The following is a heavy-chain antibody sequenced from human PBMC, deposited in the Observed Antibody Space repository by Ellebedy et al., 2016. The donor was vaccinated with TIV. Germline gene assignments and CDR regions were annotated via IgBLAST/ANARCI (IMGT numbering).Heavy chain of an antibody. CDR3: ARGRGYFDY. J-gene: IGHJ4*02. Sequence: SQTLSLTCXVYGGSFSGYYWSWIRQPPGKGLEWIGEINHSGSTNYNPSLKSRVTISVDTSKNQFSLKLSSVTAADTAVYYCARGRGYFDYWGQGTLVTVSS. CDR1: GGSFSGYY. D-gene: IGHD3-10*01. CDR2: INHSGST. V-gene: IGHV4-34*01.